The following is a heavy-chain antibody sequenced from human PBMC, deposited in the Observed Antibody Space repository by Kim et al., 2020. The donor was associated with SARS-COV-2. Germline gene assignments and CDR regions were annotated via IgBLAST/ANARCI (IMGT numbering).Heavy chain of an antibody. J-gene: IGHJ6*02. CDR3: ARATKHYGLDV. CDR2: INPNSGGT. CDR1: GYTFTGYY. Sequence: ASVKVSCKASGYTFTGYYMHWVRQAPGQGLEWMGRINPNSGGTIYAQKFQGRVTMTSDTSIGTADMELSRLRSDDTAVYYCARATKHYGLDVWGQGTTVAVSS. V-gene: IGHV1-2*06.